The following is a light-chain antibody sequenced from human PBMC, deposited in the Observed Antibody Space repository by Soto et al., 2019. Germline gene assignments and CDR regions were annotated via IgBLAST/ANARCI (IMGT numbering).Light chain of an antibody. CDR3: EQRSNWPLT. CDR1: QSISSY. CDR2: DAS. V-gene: IGKV3-11*01. Sequence: EIVLTQSPATLSLSPGERATLSCRASQSISSYLAWYQQKPGQAPRLLIYDASNRATGIPARFSGSGSATDFTLTISSLETEDFAVYSCEQRSNWPLTFGGGTKVEIK. J-gene: IGKJ4*01.